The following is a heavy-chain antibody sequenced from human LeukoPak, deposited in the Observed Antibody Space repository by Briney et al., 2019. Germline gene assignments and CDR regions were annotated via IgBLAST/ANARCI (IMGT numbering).Heavy chain of an antibody. J-gene: IGHJ3*02. CDR1: GFTFSRYW. CDR3: ARDSGSYSWDAYDI. D-gene: IGHD3-10*01. V-gene: IGHV3-7*01. CDR2: IRKDGSDK. Sequence: GGSLRLSCAASGFTFSRYWMSWIRQAPGKGREWVANIRKDGSDKNYVDSVKGRFTVSRDNAKNSLYLQMNSRRAEDTAVYFCARDSGSYSWDAYDIWGQGTLVTVSS.